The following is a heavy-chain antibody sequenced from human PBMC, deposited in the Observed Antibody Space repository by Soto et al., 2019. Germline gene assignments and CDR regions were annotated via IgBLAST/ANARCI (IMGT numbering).Heavy chain of an antibody. Sequence: QVQLVQSGPEVTMPGASVKVSCKTSGYTFTAYGLAWLRQAPGQRPEWLGWVGAANANTNYAEKFQGRVTMTSDTSTTTTYMELRSLISDDTAVYYLASDLNTAPTAYSSFAYSAQGTLVTVSS. J-gene: IGHJ4*02. CDR2: VGAANANT. CDR3: ASDLNTAPTAYSSFAY. D-gene: IGHD3-9*01. CDR1: GYTFTAYG. V-gene: IGHV1-18*01.